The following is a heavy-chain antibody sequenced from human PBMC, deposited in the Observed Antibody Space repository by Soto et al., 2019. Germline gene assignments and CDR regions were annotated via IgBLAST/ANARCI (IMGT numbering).Heavy chain of an antibody. D-gene: IGHD4-17*01. V-gene: IGHV3-33*01. CDR2: IWYDGSKK. CDR1: GFTFSGFG. CDR3: ARGRGGSYGGNSAHFDI. Sequence: QVQLVESGGGVVQPGTSLRLFCEASGFTFSGFGMHWVRQAPGKGLEWVAVIWYDGSKKYYADCVKGRFTISRDNSKNSLYLKMNSMRAEEPAVYYCARGRGGSYGGNSAHFDIWGQGTLVTVSS. J-gene: IGHJ3*02.